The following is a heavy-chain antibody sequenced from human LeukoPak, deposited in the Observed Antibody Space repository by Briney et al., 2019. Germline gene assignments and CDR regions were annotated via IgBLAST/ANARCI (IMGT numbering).Heavy chain of an antibody. CDR1: DYTFSSYG. J-gene: IGHJ3*02. D-gene: IGHD3-22*01. CDR2: ISGYNGNT. V-gene: IGHV1-18*01. CDR3: ARGRYYDSGGYDEAFDI. Sequence: GASVKVSCEASDYTFSSYGISWVRQAPGQGLEWMGWISGYNGNTKYAQNLQGRVTMTTDTSTTTAYMELRSLRSDDTAVYYCARGRYYDSGGYDEAFDIWGQGTAVTVSS.